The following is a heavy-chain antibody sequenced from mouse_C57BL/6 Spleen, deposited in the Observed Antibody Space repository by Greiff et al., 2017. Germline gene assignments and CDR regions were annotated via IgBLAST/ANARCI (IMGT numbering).Heavy chain of an antibody. J-gene: IGHJ4*01. V-gene: IGHV5-17*01. D-gene: IGHD2-3*01. Sequence: EVQVVESGGGLVKPGGSLKLSCAASGFTFSDYGMHWVRQAPEKGLEWVAYISSGSSTIYYAATVKGRFTISRDNTQNTLFLQMTSLRSEDTAMYYCARGGYSPYYAMDYWGQGTSVTVSS. CDR1: GFTFSDYG. CDR3: ARGGYSPYYAMDY. CDR2: ISSGSSTI.